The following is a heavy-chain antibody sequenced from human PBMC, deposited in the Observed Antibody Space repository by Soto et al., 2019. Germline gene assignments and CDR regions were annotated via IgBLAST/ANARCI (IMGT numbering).Heavy chain of an antibody. V-gene: IGHV2-5*02. J-gene: IGHJ4*02. Sequence: SGPTLVNPPQTLTLTCTFSGFSLSTSAVGVGWIRQPPGKALEWLAFIYWDDDKRYSPSLKSSLTITKDTFKNQVVLAMTNMDPVDTATYYCAHLVVAGLTYYFDYWGQGTLVTVSS. CDR3: AHLVVAGLTYYFDY. CDR1: GFSLSTSAVG. CDR2: IYWDDDK. D-gene: IGHD2-15*01.